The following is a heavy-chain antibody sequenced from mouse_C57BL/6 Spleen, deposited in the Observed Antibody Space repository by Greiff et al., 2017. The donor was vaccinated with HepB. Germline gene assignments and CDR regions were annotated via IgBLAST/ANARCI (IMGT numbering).Heavy chain of an antibody. CDR3: ARWGPYYYGSSYAMDY. Sequence: QVQLQQSGTELVKPGASVKLSCKASGYTFTSYWMHWVKQRPGQGLEWIGNINPSNGGTNYNEKFKSKATLTVDKSSSTAYMQLSSLTSEDSAVYYCARWGPYYYGSSYAMDYWGQGTSVTVSS. CDR2: INPSNGGT. J-gene: IGHJ4*01. V-gene: IGHV1-53*01. D-gene: IGHD1-1*01. CDR1: GYTFTSYW.